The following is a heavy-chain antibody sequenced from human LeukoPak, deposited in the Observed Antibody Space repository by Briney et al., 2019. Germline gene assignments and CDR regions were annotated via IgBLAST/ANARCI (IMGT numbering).Heavy chain of an antibody. CDR3: ARGKGVGVNPLDY. Sequence: SETLSLTCTVPGGSISGYYWSWIRQPPGKGLEWIGYIYYSGGTNYNPSLKSRVTISVDTSKNQFSLKLTSVTAADTAVYYCARGKGVGVNPLDYWGQGTLVTVSS. CDR2: IYYSGGT. J-gene: IGHJ4*02. CDR1: GGSISGYY. V-gene: IGHV4-59*01. D-gene: IGHD1-26*01.